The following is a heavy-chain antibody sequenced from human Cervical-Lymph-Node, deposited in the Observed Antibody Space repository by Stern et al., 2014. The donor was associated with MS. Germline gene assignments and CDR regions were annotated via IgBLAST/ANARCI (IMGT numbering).Heavy chain of an antibody. CDR3: ARRDYYDSTGYYGDAFDI. CDR2: IIPIFGTT. Sequence: VQLVESGAEVKKPGSSVKVSCKASGGTFSSYAISWVRQAPGRGLEWMGEIIPIFGTTKYAQKFQGRVTIIADGYTTTAYMELSSLRSEDTAVYYCARRDYYDSTGYYGDAFDIWGQGTMVTVSS. J-gene: IGHJ3*02. CDR1: GGTFSSYA. V-gene: IGHV1-69*01. D-gene: IGHD3-22*01.